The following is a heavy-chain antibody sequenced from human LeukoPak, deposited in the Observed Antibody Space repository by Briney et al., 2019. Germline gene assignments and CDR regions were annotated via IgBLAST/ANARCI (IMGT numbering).Heavy chain of an antibody. CDR1: GFTFRTHE. CDR2: ISSSGSTI. V-gene: IGHV3-48*03. CDR3: ARDSTTSGEFDY. D-gene: IGHD3-10*01. Sequence: GSLRLSCAASGFTFRTHEMNWVRQAPGKGLEWLSYISSSGSTIYQADAVKGRFTISRDNAKNSLFLQMNSLRGEDTAVYYCARDSTTSGEFDYWGQGTVVTVSS. J-gene: IGHJ4*02.